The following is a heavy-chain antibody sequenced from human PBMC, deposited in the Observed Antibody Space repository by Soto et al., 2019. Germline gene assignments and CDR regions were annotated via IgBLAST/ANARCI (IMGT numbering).Heavy chain of an antibody. V-gene: IGHV3-33*01. CDR3: TRKRFGMDV. CDR2: IWSDGSRT. Sequence: GGSLRLSCAASGLTFSTYDMHWVRQAPGKGLEWVALIWSDGSRTFYADSVKGRFTISRDNSKNTLYLQMHSLRAEDTAVYFCTRKRFGMDVWGQGTTVTVSS. J-gene: IGHJ6*02. CDR1: GLTFSTYD.